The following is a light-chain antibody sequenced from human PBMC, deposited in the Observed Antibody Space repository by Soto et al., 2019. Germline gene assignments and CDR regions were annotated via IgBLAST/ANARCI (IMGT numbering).Light chain of an antibody. Sequence: DIQMTQSPSTLSAFVGDRVNITCRACENINNWLAWYQQKPGKAPKLLIYEASSLESGVPSRFSGSGSGTEFSLTISSLQPDDFATYYCRQYNSYFFTFGPGTKVDI. CDR1: ENINNW. CDR2: EAS. J-gene: IGKJ3*01. V-gene: IGKV1-5*03. CDR3: RQYNSYFFT.